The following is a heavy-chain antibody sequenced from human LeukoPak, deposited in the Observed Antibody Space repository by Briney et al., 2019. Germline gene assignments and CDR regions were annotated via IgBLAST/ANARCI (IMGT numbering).Heavy chain of an antibody. D-gene: IGHD2-2*01. V-gene: IGHV4-34*01. J-gene: IGHJ5*02. CDR3: ASLRQIVPAAINWFDP. Sequence: SETLPLTCAVYGGSFSGYYWSWIRQPPGKGLEWIGEINHSGSTNYNPSLKSRVTISVDTSKNQFSLKLSSVTAADTAVYYCASLRQIVPAAINWFDPWGQGTLVTVSS. CDR2: INHSGST. CDR1: GGSFSGYY.